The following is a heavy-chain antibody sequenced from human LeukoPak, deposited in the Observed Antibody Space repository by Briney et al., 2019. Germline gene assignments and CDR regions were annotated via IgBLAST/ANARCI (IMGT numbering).Heavy chain of an antibody. CDR1: GFSFSINA. D-gene: IGHD6-19*01. J-gene: IGHJ4*02. V-gene: IGHV3-23*01. CDR2: ISGIGDTL. CDR3: AKKNGGGWPTIFFDY. Sequence: GGSLRLSCVASGFSFSINAMIWVRQAPGKGLEWVSGISGIGDTLFYSDPVKGRFTISRDNSKNTVYLQMNSLRVEDSAVYYCAKKNGGGWPTIFFDYWGQGILVTVSS.